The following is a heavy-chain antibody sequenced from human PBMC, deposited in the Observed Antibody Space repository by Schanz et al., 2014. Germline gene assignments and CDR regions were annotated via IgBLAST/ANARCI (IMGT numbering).Heavy chain of an antibody. Sequence: QIQLVQSGGEVKKPGASVKVSCKASGYTFAMYDMNWVRQAPGQGLEWMGWINTNTGNPTYAQGFTGRFVFSLDTSVSTAYLQISSLKAEDTAVYYCARAPRVVTHNWFDPWGQGTLVTVSS. CDR3: ARAPRVVTHNWFDP. CDR2: INTNTGNP. J-gene: IGHJ5*02. V-gene: IGHV7-4-1*02. D-gene: IGHD3-3*01. CDR1: GYTFAMYD.